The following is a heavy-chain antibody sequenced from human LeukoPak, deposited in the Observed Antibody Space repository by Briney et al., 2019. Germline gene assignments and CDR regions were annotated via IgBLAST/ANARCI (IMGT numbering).Heavy chain of an antibody. CDR1: GYSFTSYW. J-gene: IGHJ4*02. CDR3: ARLPAYFFDY. Sequence: GASLQISCKGSGYSFTSYWLVWVRQLPGKGLEWMAIIYPGDSDTRYSPSFQGQVTVSADKSISTAYLQWSSLKASDTAMYYCARLPAYFFDYWGQGTLVTVSS. CDR2: IYPGDSDT. V-gene: IGHV5-51*01.